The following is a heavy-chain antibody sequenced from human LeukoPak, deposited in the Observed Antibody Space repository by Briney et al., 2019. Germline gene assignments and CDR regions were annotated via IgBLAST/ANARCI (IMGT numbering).Heavy chain of an antibody. CDR3: ARKYGSGSSYAFDI. Sequence: RASVKVSCKASGYTFTGYYMHWVRQAPGQGLEWMGWINPNSGGTNYAQKFQGWVTMTRDTSISTAYMELSRLRSDDTAVYYCARKYGSGSSYAFDIWGQGTLVTVSS. CDR1: GYTFTGYY. V-gene: IGHV1-2*04. J-gene: IGHJ3*02. D-gene: IGHD3-10*01. CDR2: INPNSGGT.